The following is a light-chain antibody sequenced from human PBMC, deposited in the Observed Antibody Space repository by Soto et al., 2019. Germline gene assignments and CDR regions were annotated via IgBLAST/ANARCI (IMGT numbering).Light chain of an antibody. CDR2: AAS. V-gene: IGKV1-39*01. Sequence: TLAPSCLDTFRSERVTIPGRASRSITNYLNWDQKKPGKAPKLLIHAASSLHSGVPSTFSGSGSGTDFALTISRLQPEDLATYCCHQTAAKTWTFDQGTKA. CDR1: RSITNY. J-gene: IGKJ1*01. CDR3: HQTAAKTWT.